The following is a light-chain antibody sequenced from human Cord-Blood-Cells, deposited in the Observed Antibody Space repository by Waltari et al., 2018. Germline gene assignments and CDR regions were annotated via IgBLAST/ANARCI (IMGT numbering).Light chain of an antibody. Sequence: EIVLTQSPGTLSLSPGERATLSCRASQRVSSSYLAWDPQKPGQAPRLLIYGASSRATGIPDRFSGSGSGTDFTLTISRLEPEDFAVYYCQQYGSSPWTFGQGTKVEIK. CDR3: QQYGSSPWT. CDR2: GAS. J-gene: IGKJ1*01. V-gene: IGKV3-20*01. CDR1: QRVSSSY.